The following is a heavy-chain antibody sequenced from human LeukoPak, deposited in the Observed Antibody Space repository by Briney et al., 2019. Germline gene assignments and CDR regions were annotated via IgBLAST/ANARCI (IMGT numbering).Heavy chain of an antibody. J-gene: IGHJ1*01. CDR3: ARGRYSSGWYSRNVDAEYFQH. CDR2: INHSGST. CDR1: GGSFSGYY. Sequence: SETLSLTCAVYGGSFSGYYWSWIRQPPGKGLEWIGEINHSGSTNYNPSLKSRVTIPVDTSKNQFSLKLSSVTAADTAVYYCARGRYSSGWYSRNVDAEYFQHWGQGTLVTVSS. D-gene: IGHD6-19*01. V-gene: IGHV4-34*01.